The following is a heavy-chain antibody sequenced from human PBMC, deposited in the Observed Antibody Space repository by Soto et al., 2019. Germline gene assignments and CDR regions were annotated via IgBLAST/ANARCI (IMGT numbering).Heavy chain of an antibody. CDR2: ISTYNGNT. Sequence: QVQLVQSGGEVKKPGASVKVSCKASGYTFTSYGITWVRQAPGQGLEYLGWISTYNGNTDFAQKVQNRVTFTTDTSTNTAYMELSSLRPDDTAVYYCARAKVLITPNWFDPWGQGTLVTVSS. CDR1: GYTFTSYG. CDR3: ARAKVLITPNWFDP. D-gene: IGHD3-22*01. J-gene: IGHJ5*02. V-gene: IGHV1-18*01.